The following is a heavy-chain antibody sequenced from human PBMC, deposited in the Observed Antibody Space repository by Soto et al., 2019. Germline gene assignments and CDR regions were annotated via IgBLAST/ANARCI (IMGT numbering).Heavy chain of an antibody. CDR3: ARGRRTKELRFLEWLSPPFDY. CDR2: INHSGST. J-gene: IGHJ4*02. Sequence: PSETLSLTCAVYGGSFSGYYWGWIRQPPGKGLEWIGEINHSGSTNYNPSLKSRVTISVDTSKNQFSLKLSSVTAADTAVYYCARGRRTKELRFLEWLSPPFDYWGQGTLVTVSS. D-gene: IGHD3-3*01. CDR1: GGSFSGYY. V-gene: IGHV4-34*01.